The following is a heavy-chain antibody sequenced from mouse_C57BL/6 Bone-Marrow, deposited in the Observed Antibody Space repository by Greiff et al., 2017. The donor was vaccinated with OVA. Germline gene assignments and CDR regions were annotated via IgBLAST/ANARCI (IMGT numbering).Heavy chain of an antibody. V-gene: IGHV5-15*04. J-gene: IGHJ4*01. CDR2: ISNLAYSI. D-gene: IGHD4-1*01. Sequence: EVKLVESGGGLVQPGGSLKLSCAASGFTFSDYGMAWVRQAPRKGPEWVAFISNLAYSIYYADTVTGRFTISRENAKNTLYLEMSSLRSEDTAMYYCARDDWAYAMDYWGQGTSGTVSS. CDR1: GFTFSDYG. CDR3: ARDDWAYAMDY.